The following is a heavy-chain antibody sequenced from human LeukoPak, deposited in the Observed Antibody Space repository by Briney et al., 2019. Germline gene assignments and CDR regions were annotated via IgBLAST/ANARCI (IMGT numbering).Heavy chain of an antibody. CDR3: ARVISGYDYYYYYYMDV. V-gene: IGHV4-59*01. D-gene: IGHD5-12*01. J-gene: IGHJ6*03. Sequence: PSETLSLTCTVSGGSISSYYWSWIRQPPGKGLEWIGYIYYSGCTNYNPSLKSRVTISVDTSKNQFSLKLSSVTAADTAVYYCARVISGYDYYYYYYMDVWGKGTTVTVSS. CDR2: IYYSGCT. CDR1: GGSISSYY.